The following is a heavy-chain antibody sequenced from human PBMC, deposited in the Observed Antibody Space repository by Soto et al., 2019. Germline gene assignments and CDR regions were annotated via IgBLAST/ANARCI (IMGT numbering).Heavy chain of an antibody. CDR2: IYTSGST. CDR3: ARGIAVAGTYYYYGMDV. V-gene: IGHV4-4*07. CDR1: GGSISSYY. D-gene: IGHD6-19*01. Sequence: QVQLQESGPGLVKPSETLSLTCTVSGGSISSYYWSWIRQPAGKGLEWIGRIYTSGSTNYNPSLKSRVTMPVDTSKNQFSLKLSSVTAADTAVYYCARGIAVAGTYYYYGMDVWGQGTTVTVSS. J-gene: IGHJ6*02.